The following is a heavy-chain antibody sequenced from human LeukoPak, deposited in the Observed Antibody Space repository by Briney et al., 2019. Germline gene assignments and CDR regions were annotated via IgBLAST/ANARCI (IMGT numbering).Heavy chain of an antibody. J-gene: IGHJ4*02. Sequence: KTGGSLRLSCAASGFTFSSYSMNWVRQAPGKGLEWVSSISSSSYIYYADSVKGRFTISRDNAKSSLYLQMNSLRAEDTAVYYCGREKGGGGGDYWGQGTLVTVSS. D-gene: IGHD3-16*01. CDR3: GREKGGGGGDY. CDR2: ISSSSYI. CDR1: GFTFSSYS. V-gene: IGHV3-21*01.